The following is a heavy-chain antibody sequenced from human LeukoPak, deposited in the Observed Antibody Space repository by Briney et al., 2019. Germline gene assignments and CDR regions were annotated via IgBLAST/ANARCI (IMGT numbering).Heavy chain of an antibody. CDR2: LIPIFGTA. J-gene: IGHJ4*02. V-gene: IGHV1-69*13. D-gene: IGHD2-15*01. Sequence: SVKVSCKASGGSFTSYAISWVRQAPAQGLEWMGGLIPIFGTANYAQKFQGRVTITADESTSTSYMELSSLRSEDTAVYYCARGPYCSGGSCYTKPFDYWGQGTLVTVSS. CDR3: ARGPYCSGGSCYTKPFDY. CDR1: GGSFTSYA.